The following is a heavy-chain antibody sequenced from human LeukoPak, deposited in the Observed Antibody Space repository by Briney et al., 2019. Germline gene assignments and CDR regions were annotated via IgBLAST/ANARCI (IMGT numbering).Heavy chain of an antibody. CDR3: ARDFAGT. Sequence: TGGSLRLCCAASGFTVSSNYMSWVRQAAGKGLEWVSVIYSGGSTYYADSVKGRFTISRDNSKNTLYLQMNSLRAEDTAVYYCARDFAGTWGQGTMVTVSS. D-gene: IGHD1-1*01. CDR1: GFTVSSNY. J-gene: IGHJ3*01. V-gene: IGHV3-66*02. CDR2: IYSGGST.